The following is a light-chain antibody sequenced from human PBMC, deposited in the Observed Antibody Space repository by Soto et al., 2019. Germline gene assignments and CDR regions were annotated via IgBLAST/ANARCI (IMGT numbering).Light chain of an antibody. CDR2: GAS. J-gene: IGKJ1*01. CDR3: QPYDSSPRT. CDR1: QSVSTRS. Sequence: EIVLTQSPGTLSLSPGERATLSCRASQSVSTRSLAWYQHKPGQAPRLLISGASSRAADIPDRFSGSGSGTDFTLTINRLEPEDFAVYYCQPYDSSPRTFGQGTKVE. V-gene: IGKV3-20*01.